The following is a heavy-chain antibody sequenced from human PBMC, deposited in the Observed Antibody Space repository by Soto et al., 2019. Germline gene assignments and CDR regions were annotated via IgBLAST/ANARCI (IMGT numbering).Heavy chain of an antibody. CDR1: GFSFSDYD. CDR3: ARDQTPSSGWPGMDV. Sequence: QMQLVESGGGVVQPGRSLRLTCAASGFSFSDYDMHWVRQAPGKGLEWVAFIKNYGGNKNFADSVRGRFSISRDNSEKTLYLQMNSLRREDTAVYYCARDQTPSSGWPGMDVWGQGTTVTVSS. V-gene: IGHV3-30*04. D-gene: IGHD6-19*01. CDR2: IKNYGGNK. J-gene: IGHJ6*02.